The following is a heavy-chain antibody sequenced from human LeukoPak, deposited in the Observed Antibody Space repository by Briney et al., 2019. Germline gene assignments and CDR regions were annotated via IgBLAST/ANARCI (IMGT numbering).Heavy chain of an antibody. CDR3: EKDVGSGWYVDY. V-gene: IGHV3-23*01. CDR1: GFTFSSYA. Sequence: GGSLRLSCAASGFTFSSYAMSWVRQAPGKGLEWVSAISSSGGSTYYADSVKGRFTISRDHSKNPLYLQMNSLRDEATAVYYCEKDVGSGWYVDYWGQGTLVTVSS. D-gene: IGHD6-19*01. J-gene: IGHJ4*02. CDR2: ISSSGGST.